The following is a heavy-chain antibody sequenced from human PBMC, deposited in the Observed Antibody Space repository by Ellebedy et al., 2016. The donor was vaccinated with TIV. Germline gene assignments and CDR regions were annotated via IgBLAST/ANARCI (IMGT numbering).Heavy chain of an antibody. Sequence: PGGSLRLSCAASGFTFSTYAIHWVHQAPGKGLEWVAVMSYDGSDKYYADSVKGRFIISRDNPKNTMYLQMNSLRVEDTAVYYCAKDAGYSIGWYPGNWGQGTLVTVSS. CDR1: GFTFSTYA. CDR2: MSYDGSDK. CDR3: AKDAGYSIGWYPGN. J-gene: IGHJ4*02. D-gene: IGHD6-19*01. V-gene: IGHV3-30*18.